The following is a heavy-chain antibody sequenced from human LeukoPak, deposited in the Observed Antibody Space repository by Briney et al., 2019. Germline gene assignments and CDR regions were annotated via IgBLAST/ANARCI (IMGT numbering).Heavy chain of an antibody. V-gene: IGHV4-34*01. CDR1: GGSFSGYY. CDR3: ARAVDSSGFSSFQY. CDR2: INHSGST. Sequence: PSETLSLTCAVYGGSFSGYYWSWIRQPPGKGLEWIGEINHSGSTNYNPSLKSRVTISVDTSKNQFSLKLSSVTAADTAVYYCARAVDSSGFSSFQYWGQGTLVTVSS. D-gene: IGHD3-22*01. J-gene: IGHJ1*01.